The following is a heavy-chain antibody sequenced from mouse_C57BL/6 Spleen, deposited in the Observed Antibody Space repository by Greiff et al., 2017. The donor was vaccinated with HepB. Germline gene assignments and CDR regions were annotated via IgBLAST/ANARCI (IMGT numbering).Heavy chain of an antibody. CDR3: ARILRPYFDD. D-gene: IGHD1-2*01. J-gene: IGHJ2*01. V-gene: IGHV1-64*01. CDR1: GYTFTSYW. Sequence: VQLQQPGAELVKPGASVKLSCKASGYTFTSYWMHWVKQRPGQGLEWIGMIHPNSGSTNYNEKFKSKATLTVDKSSSTAHMQLSSLTSEDAAVYYSARILRPYFDDWGQGTTLTVSS. CDR2: IHPNSGST.